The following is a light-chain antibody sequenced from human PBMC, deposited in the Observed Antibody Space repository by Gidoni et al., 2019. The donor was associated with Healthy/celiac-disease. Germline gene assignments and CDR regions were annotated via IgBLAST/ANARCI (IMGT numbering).Light chain of an antibody. CDR2: WAS. J-gene: IGKJ3*01. CDR1: QSVLYSSNNKNY. V-gene: IGKV4-1*01. Sequence: DIVMTQSPASLAVSLVERATINCKSSQSVLYSSNNKNYLAWYQQKPGQPPKLLIYWASTRESGVPDRFSGSGSGTDFTLTISSLQAEDVAVYYCQQYYSTPQTFGPGTKVDIK. CDR3: QQYYSTPQT.